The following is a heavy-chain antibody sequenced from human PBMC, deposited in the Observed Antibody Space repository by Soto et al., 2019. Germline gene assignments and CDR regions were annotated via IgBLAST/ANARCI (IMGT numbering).Heavy chain of an antibody. CDR3: ARHVPPGVVTFLGEAFDY. CDR2: IYYSGST. Sequence: PSETLSLTCTVSGGSISSSSYYWGWIRQPPGKGLEWIGSIYYSGSTYYNPSLKSRVTISVDTSKNQFSLKLSSVTAADTAVYYCARHVPPGVVTFLGEAFDYWGQGTLVTVS. J-gene: IGHJ4*02. D-gene: IGHD2-21*02. CDR1: GGSISSSSYY. V-gene: IGHV4-39*01.